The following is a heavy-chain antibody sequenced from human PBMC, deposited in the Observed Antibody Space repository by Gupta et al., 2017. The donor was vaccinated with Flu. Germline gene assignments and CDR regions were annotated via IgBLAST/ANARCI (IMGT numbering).Heavy chain of an antibody. CDR3: ARELYEYTSSTDFYGMDV. D-gene: IGHD6-6*01. J-gene: IGHJ6*02. V-gene: IGHV3-33*01. CDR2: VWYDGSNK. CDR1: GFTLRRYG. Sequence: QVQLVVSGGVVVHPGGYLRLSGVAAGFTLRRYGMRWVRQAPGKGLEWLAIVWYDGSNKYYADSVKGRFIISRDNSKNTLYLQMNSLRADDTAVYYCARELYEYTSSTDFYGMDVWGQGATVTVSS.